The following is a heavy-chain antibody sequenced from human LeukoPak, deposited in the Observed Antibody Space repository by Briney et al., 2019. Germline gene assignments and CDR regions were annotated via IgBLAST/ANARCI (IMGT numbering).Heavy chain of an antibody. CDR3: TRALWFGEFIFDY. V-gene: IGHV3-23*01. D-gene: IGHD3-10*01. Sequence: GGSLRLSCAASGFTLSSYAMSWVRQAPGPGLEWVSGTSGSGGSTYYAGFVKGRLTISRDNSKITLHLQMNSLRAEDTAVYYCTRALWFGEFIFDYWGQGTLVTVSS. J-gene: IGHJ4*02. CDR2: TSGSGGST. CDR1: GFTLSSYA.